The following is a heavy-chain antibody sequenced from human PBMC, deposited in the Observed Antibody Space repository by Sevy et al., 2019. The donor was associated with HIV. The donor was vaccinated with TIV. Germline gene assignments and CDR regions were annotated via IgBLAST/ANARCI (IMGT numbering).Heavy chain of an antibody. CDR3: ARRNDFDI. V-gene: IGHV4-59*08. Sequence: SETLSLTCTVSGGSINSDHWNWIRQPPGKGLEWIGYVYYTGGTNYNPSLKNRVTISVDRTKKQFSLKLTSVTAADTAGYYCARRNDFDIWGQGTMVTVSS. CDR2: VYYTGGT. CDR1: GGSINSDH. J-gene: IGHJ3*02.